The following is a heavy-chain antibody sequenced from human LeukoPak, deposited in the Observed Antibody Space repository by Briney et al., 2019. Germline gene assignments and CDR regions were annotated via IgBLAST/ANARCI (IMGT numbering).Heavy chain of an antibody. J-gene: IGHJ5*02. CDR1: RFTFSNCA. V-gene: IGHV3-21*04. CDR3: AKAVRGVIIAPFGP. CDR2: ISSSSSYI. D-gene: IGHD3-10*01. Sequence: GSLRLSCAASRFTFSNCAMSWVRQAPGKGLEWVSSISSSSSYIYYADSVKGRFTISRDNAKNSLYLQMNSLRAEDTALYYCAKAVRGVIIAPFGPWGQGTLVTVSS.